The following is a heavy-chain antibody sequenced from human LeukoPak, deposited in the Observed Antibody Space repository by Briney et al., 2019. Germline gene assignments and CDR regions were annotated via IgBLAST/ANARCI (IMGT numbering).Heavy chain of an antibody. V-gene: IGHV4-59*01. CDR2: IYYSGST. CDR1: GGSISSYY. D-gene: IGHD3-9*01. J-gene: IGHJ4*02. Sequence: PSETLSLTCTVSGGSISSYYWSWIRQPPGKGLEWIGYIYYSGSTNYNPSLKSRVTISVDTSKNQFSLKLSSVTAADTAVYYCANDLHVLRYFDWLIPRGYYFDYWGQGTLVTVSS. CDR3: ANDLHVLRYFDWLIPRGYYFDY.